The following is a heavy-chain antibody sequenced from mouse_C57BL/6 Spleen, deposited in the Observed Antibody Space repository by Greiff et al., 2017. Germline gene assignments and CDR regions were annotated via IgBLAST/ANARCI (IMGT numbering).Heavy chain of an antibody. D-gene: IGHD1-1*01. CDR1: GYSITRDY. CDR3: ARWGYGSSYNAMDY. J-gene: IGHJ4*01. V-gene: IGHV3-8*01. Sequence: EVQLQQSGPGLAKPSQTLSLTCSVTGYSITRDYWNWIRKFPGNKLEYMGYISYSGSTYYNPSLKSRISITRDTSKNQYYLQLNSVTTEDTATYYCARWGYGSSYNAMDYWGQGTSVTVSS. CDR2: ISYSGST.